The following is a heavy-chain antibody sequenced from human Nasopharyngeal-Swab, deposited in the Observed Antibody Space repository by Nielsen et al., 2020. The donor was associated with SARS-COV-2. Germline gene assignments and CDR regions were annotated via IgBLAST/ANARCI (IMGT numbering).Heavy chain of an antibody. CDR3: AKGGHGDRLDFDY. Sequence: GESLKISCAASGFTFSSYGMHWVRQAPGKGLEWVALISYDGSNKYYADSVKGRFTISRDNSKNTLYLQMSSLRAEDTAVYYCAKGGHGDRLDFDYWGQGTLVTVSS. J-gene: IGHJ4*02. CDR2: ISYDGSNK. V-gene: IGHV3-30*18. CDR1: GFTFSSYG. D-gene: IGHD4-17*01.